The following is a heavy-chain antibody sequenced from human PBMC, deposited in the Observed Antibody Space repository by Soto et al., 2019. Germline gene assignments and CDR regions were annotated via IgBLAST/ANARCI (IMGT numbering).Heavy chain of an antibody. J-gene: IGHJ4*02. CDR1: SGSISSTNW. D-gene: IGHD3-22*01. Sequence: PSETLSLTCTVSSGSISSTNWWSWVRQPPGKGLEWIGYIYYSGSTNYNPSLKSRVTISVDTSKNQFSLKLSSVTAADTAVYYCARELYSSGYQIDYWGQGTLVTVSS. CDR2: IYYSGST. CDR3: ARELYSSGYQIDY. V-gene: IGHV4-4*02.